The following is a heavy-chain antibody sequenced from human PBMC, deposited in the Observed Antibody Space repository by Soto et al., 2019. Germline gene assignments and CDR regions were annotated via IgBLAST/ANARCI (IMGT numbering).Heavy chain of an antibody. Sequence: QVQLVESGGGVVQPGRSLRLSCAASGFTFSSYGMHWVRQAPGKGLEWVAVIWYDGSNKYYADSVKGRFTISRDNSKNTLYLQMNSLRAEDTAVYYCARGDYGDYVRYYYMDVWGKGTTVTVSS. V-gene: IGHV3-33*01. CDR2: IWYDGSNK. CDR3: ARGDYGDYVRYYYMDV. CDR1: GFTFSSYG. J-gene: IGHJ6*03. D-gene: IGHD4-17*01.